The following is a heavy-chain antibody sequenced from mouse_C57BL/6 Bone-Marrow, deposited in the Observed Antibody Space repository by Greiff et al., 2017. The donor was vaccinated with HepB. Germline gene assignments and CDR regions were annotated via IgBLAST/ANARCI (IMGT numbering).Heavy chain of an antibody. CDR2: ISNGGGST. Sequence: EVKLMESGGGLVQPGGSLKLSCAASGFTFSDYYMYWVRQTPEKRLEWVAYISNGGGSTDYPDTVKGRFTFSRDNATNTLYLQMSRLKSEDTAMYYCAREGGTGRVYAMDYWGQGTSVTVSS. CDR3: AREGGTGRVYAMDY. CDR1: GFTFSDYY. J-gene: IGHJ4*01. V-gene: IGHV5-12*01. D-gene: IGHD4-1*01.